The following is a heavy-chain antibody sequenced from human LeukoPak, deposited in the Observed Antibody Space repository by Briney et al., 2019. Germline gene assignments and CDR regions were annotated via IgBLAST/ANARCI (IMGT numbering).Heavy chain of an antibody. D-gene: IGHD3-10*01. CDR1: GGSFSGYY. CDR2: INHSGST. J-gene: IGHJ4*02. Sequence: SETLSLTCAVYGGSFSGYYWSWIRQPPGKGLEWIGEINHSGSTNYNPALKRRVTISVDTSKNQCSLKLSSVTAADTAVYYCARGSLWFGEDYWGQGTLVTVSS. V-gene: IGHV4-34*01. CDR3: ARGSLWFGEDY.